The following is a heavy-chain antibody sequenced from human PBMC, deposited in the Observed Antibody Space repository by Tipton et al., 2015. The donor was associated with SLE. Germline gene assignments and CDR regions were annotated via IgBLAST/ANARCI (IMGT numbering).Heavy chain of an antibody. CDR3: ASRRREWDHGKAFDI. Sequence: TLSLTCTVSGGSISSHYWSWIRQPPGKGLEWIGYIYTSGSTNYNPSLKSRVTISVDTSKNQFSLKLSSVTAADTAVYYCASRRREWDHGKAFDIWGQGTMVTVSS. CDR1: GGSISSHY. CDR2: IYTSGST. D-gene: IGHD1-26*01. J-gene: IGHJ3*02. V-gene: IGHV4-4*08.